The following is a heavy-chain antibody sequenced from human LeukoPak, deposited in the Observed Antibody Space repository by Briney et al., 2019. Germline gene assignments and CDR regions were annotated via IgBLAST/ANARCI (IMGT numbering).Heavy chain of an antibody. CDR1: GYTFTGYY. V-gene: IGHV1-2*02. J-gene: IGHJ6*02. D-gene: IGHD6-6*01. CDR2: INPNSGGT. CDR3: ARENSSSSHYYYYYGMDV. Sequence: ASVKVSCKASGYTFTGYYMHWVRQAPGQGLEWMGWINPNSGGTNYAQKFQGRVTMTRDTSISTAYMELSRLRSGDTAVYYCARENSSSSHYYYYYGMDVWGQGTTVTVSS.